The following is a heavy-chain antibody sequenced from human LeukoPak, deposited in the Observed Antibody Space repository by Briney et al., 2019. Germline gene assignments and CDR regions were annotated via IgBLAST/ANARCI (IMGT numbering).Heavy chain of an antibody. CDR1: GSTFSSYA. CDR3: AKALLGYCSGGSCSLFDY. J-gene: IGHJ4*02. Sequence: PGGSLRLSCAASGSTFSSYAMSWVRQAPGKGLEWVSAISGSGGSTYYADSVKGRFTISRDNSKNTLYLQMNSLRAEDTAVYYCAKALLGYCSGGSCSLFDYWGQGTLVTVSS. V-gene: IGHV3-23*01. D-gene: IGHD2-15*01. CDR2: ISGSGGST.